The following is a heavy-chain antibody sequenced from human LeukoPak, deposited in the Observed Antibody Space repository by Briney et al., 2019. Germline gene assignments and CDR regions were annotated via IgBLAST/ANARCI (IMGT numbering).Heavy chain of an antibody. J-gene: IGHJ4*02. D-gene: IGHD3-22*01. Sequence: SETLSLTCTVSGGSISSYYWSWIRQPPGKGLEWIGYIYYSGSTIYNPSLKSRVTISVDTSKNQFSLKLSSVTAADTAVYYCAGSYYYDSSSIDYWGQGTLVTVSS. CDR3: AGSYYYDSSSIDY. CDR1: GGSISSYY. V-gene: IGHV4-59*01. CDR2: IYYSGST.